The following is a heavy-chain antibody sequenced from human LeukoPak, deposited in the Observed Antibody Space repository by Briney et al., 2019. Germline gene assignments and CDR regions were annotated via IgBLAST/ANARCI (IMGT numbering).Heavy chain of an antibody. D-gene: IGHD5-24*01. V-gene: IGHV3-33*01. CDR2: IWYDGSNK. Sequence: PGGSLRLSCAASGFTXXSYGMHWVRQAXXXXLXWVAVIWYDGSNKYYADSVKGRFTISRDNSKNTLYLQMNSLRAEDTAVYYCARGVEMATITPFDYWGQGTLVTVSS. J-gene: IGHJ4*02. CDR1: GFTXXSYG. CDR3: ARGVEMATITPFDY.